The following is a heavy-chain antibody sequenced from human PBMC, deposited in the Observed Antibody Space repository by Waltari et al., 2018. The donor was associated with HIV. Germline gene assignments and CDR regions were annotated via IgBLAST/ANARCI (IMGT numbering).Heavy chain of an antibody. V-gene: IGHV5-51*01. J-gene: IGHJ4*02. CDR2: VYPGDSET. CDR3: ARPGLAYCGGDCYYHF. CDR1: TTYW. Sequence: TTYWLAWVRQRPGKGLEWMGIVYPGDSETRYSPSFEGQVTISVDKSIATAYLQWSSLKASDSAVYYCARPGLAYCGGDCYYHFWGQGTLVSVSS. D-gene: IGHD2-21*02.